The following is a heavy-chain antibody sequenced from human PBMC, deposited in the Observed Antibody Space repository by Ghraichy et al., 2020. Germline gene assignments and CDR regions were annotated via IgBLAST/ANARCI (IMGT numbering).Heavy chain of an antibody. CDR3: ARVHTDYYGSGGAVDY. D-gene: IGHD3-10*01. Sequence: GGSLRLSCAASGFTFSSYSMNWVRQAPGKGLEWVSSISSSSSYIYYADSVKGRFTISRDNAKNSLYLQMNSLRAEDTAVYYCARVHTDYYGSGGAVDYGGKGSLVTVSS. CDR1: GFTFSSYS. J-gene: IGHJ4*02. CDR2: ISSSSSYI. V-gene: IGHV3-21*01.